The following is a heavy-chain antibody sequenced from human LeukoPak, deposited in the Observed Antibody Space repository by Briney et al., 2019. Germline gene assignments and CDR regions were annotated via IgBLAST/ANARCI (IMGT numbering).Heavy chain of an antibody. CDR1: GGSISSSNYY. V-gene: IGHV4-39*01. J-gene: IGHJ4*02. Sequence: SETLSLTCTVSGGSISSSNYYWDWVRQPPGQGLEWIGSIHYSGSTYYNPSLRSRVTISVDTSKNQFSLKMSSVTAADTAVYYCAKTIGRGTVDPGTSGYITFWGQGTLVTVSS. CDR2: IHYSGST. D-gene: IGHD1-26*01. CDR3: AKTIGRGTVDPGTSGYITF.